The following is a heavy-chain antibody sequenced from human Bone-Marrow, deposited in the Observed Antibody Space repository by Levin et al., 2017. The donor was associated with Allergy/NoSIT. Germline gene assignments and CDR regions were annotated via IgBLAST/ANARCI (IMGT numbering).Heavy chain of an antibody. CDR1: GYTFTNYW. J-gene: IGHJ6*02. CDR2: TYPADSET. D-gene: IGHD3-22*01. V-gene: IGHV5-51*01. CDR3: ARHPIYYYDTTVYGMDV. Sequence: GGSLRLSCEGSGYTFTNYWVAWLRHVPGKGLEWMGLTYPADSETRYSPSFQGQITISVDKSISTAYLQWSSLKASDTAIYYCARHPIYYYDTTVYGMDVWGQGTTVTVSS.